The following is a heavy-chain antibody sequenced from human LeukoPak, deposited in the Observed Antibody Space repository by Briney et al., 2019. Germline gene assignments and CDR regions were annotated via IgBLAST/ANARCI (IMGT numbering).Heavy chain of an antibody. Sequence: GGPLRLSCAASGFTFSSYEMNWVRQAPGKGLEWVSYISSSGGTIYYADSVRGRFTISRDNAKNSLYLQMNSLIAEDTAVYYCARGWRWLDYWGQGTLVTVSS. CDR2: ISSSGGTI. CDR1: GFTFSSYE. J-gene: IGHJ4*02. CDR3: ARGWRWLDY. D-gene: IGHD4-23*01. V-gene: IGHV3-48*03.